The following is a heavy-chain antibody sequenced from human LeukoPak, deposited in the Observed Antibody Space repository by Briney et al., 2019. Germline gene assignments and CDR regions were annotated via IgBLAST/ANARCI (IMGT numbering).Heavy chain of an antibody. CDR2: IHYSGNT. J-gene: IGHJ4*02. V-gene: IGHV4-39*01. CDR3: ARDFGDYRVDY. CDR1: GGSISSSNYY. Sequence: PSETLSLTCTVSGGSISSSNYYWGWIRQPPGKGLEWIGTIHYSGNTYYNPSLKSRVAISVDTSKNQFSLRLSSVTAADTAVYYCARDFGDYRVDYWGRGTLVTVSS. D-gene: IGHD4-17*01.